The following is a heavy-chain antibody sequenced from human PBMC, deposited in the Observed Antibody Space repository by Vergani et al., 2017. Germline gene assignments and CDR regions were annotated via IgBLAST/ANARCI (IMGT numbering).Heavy chain of an antibody. CDR1: GYRFSSSW. D-gene: IGHD1-1*01. CDR3: ASRRTVQREFDI. V-gene: IGHV5-51*01. J-gene: IGHJ4*02. Sequence: EVQLVQSGAEVKKPGESLKISCRGVGYRFSSSWIGWVRQRPGKGLEWMGIIFPDDSDTRYSPSFQGQVTVSADKSISTVYLQWNSLRASDTAMYYCASRRTVQREFDIWGQGTQVTVSS. CDR2: IFPDDSDT.